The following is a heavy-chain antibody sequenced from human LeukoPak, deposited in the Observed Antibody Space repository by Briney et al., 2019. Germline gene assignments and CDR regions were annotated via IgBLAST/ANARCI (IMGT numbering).Heavy chain of an antibody. CDR2: IYHSGST. J-gene: IGHJ4*02. CDR1: GYSISSGYY. Sequence: SETLSLTCTVSGYSISSGYYWGWIRQPPGKGLERIGSIYHSGSTYYNPSLKSRVTISVNTSKNQFSLKLSSVTAADTAVYYCARDWNSSGWEIDYWGQGTLVTVSS. CDR3: ARDWNSSGWEIDY. V-gene: IGHV4-38-2*02. D-gene: IGHD6-19*01.